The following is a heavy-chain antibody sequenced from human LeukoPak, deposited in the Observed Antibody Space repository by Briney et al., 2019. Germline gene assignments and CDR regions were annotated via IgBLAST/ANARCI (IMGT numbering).Heavy chain of an antibody. CDR2: IYYSGST. D-gene: IGHD4-17*01. CDR1: GGSISSGGYY. V-gene: IGHV4-31*03. Sequence: SETLSLTCTVSGGSISSGGYYWSWICQHPGKGLEWIGYIYYSGSTYYNPSLKSRVTISVDTSKNQFSLKLSSVTAADTAVYYCARSTTAPGLLAFDIWGQGTMVTVSS. CDR3: ARSTTAPGLLAFDI. J-gene: IGHJ3*02.